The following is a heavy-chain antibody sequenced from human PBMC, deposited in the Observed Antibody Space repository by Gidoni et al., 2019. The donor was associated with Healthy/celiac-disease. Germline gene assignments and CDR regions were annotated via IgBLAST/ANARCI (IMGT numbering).Heavy chain of an antibody. D-gene: IGHD3-10*01. J-gene: IGHJ3*02. CDR2: IYYSGST. CDR1: GAPISGGGYY. CDR3: ARGRVGEFGDAFDI. Sequence: QVRLQESGPGLVQPSQTLSLTCTVPGAPISGGGYYWSWIRQHPGKGLGWIGYIYYSGSTYYNPSLKSRVTISVDTSKNQFSLKLSSVTAAATAVYYCARGRVGEFGDAFDIWGQGTMVTVSS. V-gene: IGHV4-31*03.